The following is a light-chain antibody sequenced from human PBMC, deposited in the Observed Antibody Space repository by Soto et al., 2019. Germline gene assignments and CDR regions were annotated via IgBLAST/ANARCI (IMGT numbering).Light chain of an antibody. J-gene: IGKJ1*01. V-gene: IGKV1-39*01. CDR1: QSISSW. CDR3: QQSFTTPWT. Sequence: DIQMTQSPSTLSASVGDRVTITCRASQSISSWLAWYQQKPGKAPELLISAASALQSGLPSRFSGAGSGAHFTLTISSLQPEDCATYYCQQSFTTPWTFGQGTKVDIK. CDR2: AAS.